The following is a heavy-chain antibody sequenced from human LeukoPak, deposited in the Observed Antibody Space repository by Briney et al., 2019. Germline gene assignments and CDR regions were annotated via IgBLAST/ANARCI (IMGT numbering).Heavy chain of an antibody. CDR3: ARAPSIAAAGTLDY. J-gene: IGHJ4*02. D-gene: IGHD6-13*01. V-gene: IGHV1-69*13. Sequence: SVKVTCKASGGTFSSYAISWVRQAPGQGLEWMGGIIPIFGTANYAQKFQGRVTITADESTSTAYMELSSLRSEDTAVYYCARAPSIAAAGTLDYWGQGTLVTVSS. CDR2: IIPIFGTA. CDR1: GGTFSSYA.